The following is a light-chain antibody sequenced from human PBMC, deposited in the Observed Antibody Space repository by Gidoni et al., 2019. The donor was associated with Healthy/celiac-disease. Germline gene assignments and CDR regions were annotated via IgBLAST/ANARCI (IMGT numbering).Light chain of an antibody. CDR3: QQYGSSP. V-gene: IGKV3-20*01. CDR1: QSVSSSY. CDR2: GAS. J-gene: IGKJ1*01. Sequence: IVLTQSPGTLSLSPGESATLSCRASQSVSSSYLAWYQQKPGQAPRLLIYGASSRATGIPDRFSGSGSGTDFTLTISRLEPEDFAVYYCQQYGSSPFGQGTKVEIK.